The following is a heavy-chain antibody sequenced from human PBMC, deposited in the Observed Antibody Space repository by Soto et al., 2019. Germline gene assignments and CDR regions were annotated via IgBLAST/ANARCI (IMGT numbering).Heavy chain of an antibody. J-gene: IGHJ4*02. CDR2: TSDYNGNT. Sequence: ASVKVSCKASGYTFTNYGISWVRQAPGQGLEWMGWTSDYNGNTNYAQKFQGRVTLTTDTSTSTAYMELRSLRSDDTAVYYCARGGGIYSISWPLDYWGQGTLVTVSS. CDR3: ARGGGIYSISWPLDY. D-gene: IGHD6-13*01. V-gene: IGHV1-18*04. CDR1: GYTFTNYG.